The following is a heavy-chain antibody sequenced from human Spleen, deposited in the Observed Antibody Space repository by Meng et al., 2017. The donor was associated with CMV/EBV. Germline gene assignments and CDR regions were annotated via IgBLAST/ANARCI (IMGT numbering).Heavy chain of an antibody. CDR3: AREGQWRLVATGGVDH. Sequence: EVQLVESGGXLVKPGXSLRLSXAXSGFTFSSYSMNWVCRAPGKGLEWVSSISSSSSYIYYADSVKGLFTISRDNAKNSLYLQMNSLRAEDTAVYYCAREGQWRLVATGGVDHWGQGPRVTVSS. J-gene: IGHJ4*02. CDR1: GFTFSSYS. D-gene: IGHD5-12*01. V-gene: IGHV3-21*01. CDR2: ISSSSSYI.